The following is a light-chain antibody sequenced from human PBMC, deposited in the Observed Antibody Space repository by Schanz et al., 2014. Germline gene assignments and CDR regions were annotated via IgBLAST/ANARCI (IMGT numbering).Light chain of an antibody. CDR1: QSVNSTY. CDR3: QQFGASPFT. J-gene: IGKJ4*01. V-gene: IGKV3-20*01. CDR2: DVS. Sequence: EIVLTQFPGTLSLSPGERRTLSCRARQSVNSTYLTWYQQKPGQAPRLLIYDVSRRATGIPDRFSGSGSGTDFSLTISRLEPEDFAVYFCQQFGASPFTFGAGSKVEIK.